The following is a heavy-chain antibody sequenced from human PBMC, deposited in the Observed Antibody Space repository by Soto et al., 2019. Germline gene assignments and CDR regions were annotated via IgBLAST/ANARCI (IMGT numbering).Heavy chain of an antibody. CDR2: IIPNSDTT. CDR3: ARSQGSSTSLEIYYYYYYGMDV. D-gene: IGHD2-2*01. V-gene: IGHV1-69*01. Sequence: QVQLVQSGAEVKKPGSSVKVSCKASGGTFSSYAISWVRQAPGQGLEWMGGIIPNSDTTNYAQTFQGRVTITADESTSTAYMELSSLRSEDTAVYYCARSQGSSTSLEIYYYYYYGMDVWGQWTTVTVSS. CDR1: GGTFSSYA. J-gene: IGHJ6*02.